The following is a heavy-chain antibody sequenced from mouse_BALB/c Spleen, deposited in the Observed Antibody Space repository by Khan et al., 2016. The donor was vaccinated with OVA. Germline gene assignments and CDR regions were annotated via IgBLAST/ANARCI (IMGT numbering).Heavy chain of an antibody. CDR1: GYIFTDYY. CDR2: ISPGSGDT. J-gene: IGHJ3*01. D-gene: IGHD1-2*01. V-gene: IGHV1-77*01. Sequence: QVQLKQSGAELARPGASVKLSCKASGYIFTDYYINWVKQRTGQGLEWIGEISPGSGDTYYNEKFKGKATLTADKSSSTAYMQLSSLTSEASAVYFCARRNYFGYTFAYWGQGTLVTVSA. CDR3: ARRNYFGYTFAY.